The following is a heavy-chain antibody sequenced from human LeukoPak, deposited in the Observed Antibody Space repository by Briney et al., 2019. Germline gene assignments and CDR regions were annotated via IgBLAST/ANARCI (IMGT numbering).Heavy chain of an antibody. Sequence: GGSLRLSCAASGVTFGSYAMSWVRQAPGKGLEWVSGISTSGGTTSYAESVKGRFTVSRDNPRNTLYMEMNSLRDEDTAVYYCAVMHRYYDGSGYWVQWGQGTLVTVSS. CDR2: ISTSGGTT. V-gene: IGHV3-23*01. D-gene: IGHD3-22*01. J-gene: IGHJ4*02. CDR1: GVTFGSYA. CDR3: AVMHRYYDGSGYWVQ.